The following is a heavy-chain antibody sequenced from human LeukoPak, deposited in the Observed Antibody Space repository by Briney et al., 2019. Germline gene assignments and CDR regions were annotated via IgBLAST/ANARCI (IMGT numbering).Heavy chain of an antibody. CDR1: GFTFSGYW. CDR2: IKQDGSEK. J-gene: IGHJ4*02. CDR3: ARADGSSSSYAPLGY. V-gene: IGHV3-7*01. D-gene: IGHD6-6*01. Sequence: GGSLRLSYAASGFTFSGYWMSWVRQAPGKGLEWVANIKQDGSEKFYVDSVKGRFTISRDNAKNSLYLQMTSLRAEDTAVYYCARADGSSSSYAPLGYWGQGSLVTVSS.